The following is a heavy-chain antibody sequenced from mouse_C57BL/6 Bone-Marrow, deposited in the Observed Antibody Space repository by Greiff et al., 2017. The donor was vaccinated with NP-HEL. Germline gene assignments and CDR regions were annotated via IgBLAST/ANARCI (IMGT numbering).Heavy chain of an antibody. J-gene: IGHJ3*01. CDR2: INPSTGGT. V-gene: IGHV1-42*01. Sequence: EVQLQQSGPELVKPGASVKISCKASGYSFTGYYMNWVKQSPEKSLEWIGEINPSTGGTTYNQKFKAKATLTVDKSSSPAYMQLKSLTSEDSAVYYCARGIFYWGQGTLVTVSA. CDR1: GYSFTGYY. CDR3: ARGIFY.